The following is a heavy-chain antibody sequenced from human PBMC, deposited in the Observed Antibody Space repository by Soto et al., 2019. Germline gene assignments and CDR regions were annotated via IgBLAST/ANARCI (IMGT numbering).Heavy chain of an antibody. D-gene: IGHD3-22*01. CDR2: IIPIFGTA. Sequence: SVKVSCKASGVTFSSYAISWVRQAPGQGLEWMGGIIPIFGTANYAQKFQGRVTITADESTSTAYMELSSLRSEDTAVYYCAREFDYYDSSGYFDYWGQGTLVTVSS. J-gene: IGHJ4*02. V-gene: IGHV1-69*13. CDR3: AREFDYYDSSGYFDY. CDR1: GVTFSSYA.